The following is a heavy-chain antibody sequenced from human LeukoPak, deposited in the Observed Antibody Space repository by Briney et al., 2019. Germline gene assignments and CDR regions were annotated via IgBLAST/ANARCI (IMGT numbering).Heavy chain of an antibody. Sequence: PSETLSLTCTVSGGSISSYYWSWIRQPPGKGLEWIGYIYYSGSTNYNPSLKSRVTISVDTSKNQFSLKLSSVTAADTAVYYCARVLSGSGSLYSYYYYMDVWGKGTTVTISS. D-gene: IGHD6-19*01. CDR1: GGSISSYY. V-gene: IGHV4-59*08. J-gene: IGHJ6*03. CDR2: IYYSGST. CDR3: ARVLSGSGSLYSYYYYMDV.